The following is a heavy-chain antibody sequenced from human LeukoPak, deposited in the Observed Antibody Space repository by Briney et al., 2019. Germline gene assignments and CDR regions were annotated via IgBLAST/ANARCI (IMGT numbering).Heavy chain of an antibody. J-gene: IGHJ4*02. D-gene: IGHD3-3*01. V-gene: IGHV1-2*02. Sequence: ASVKVSCKTPGYTFTDYYMYWVRQAPGQGLEWMGWINPNSGDTNYARRFQGRVTMTRETSISTAYMELSRLRSDDTAVYYCATSTTIFGVVSGDYWGQGTLVTVS. CDR1: GYTFTDYY. CDR3: ATSTTIFGVVSGDY. CDR2: INPNSGDT.